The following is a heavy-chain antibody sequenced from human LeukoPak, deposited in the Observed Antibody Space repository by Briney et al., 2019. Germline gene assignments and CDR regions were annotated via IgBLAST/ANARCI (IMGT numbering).Heavy chain of an antibody. CDR2: IIPIFGTA. Sequence: SVKVSCKASGGTFSSYAISWVRQVPGQGLEWMGGIIPIFGTANYAQKFQGRVTITADESTSTAYMELSSLRSEDTAVYYCARDRDYYGSGSYYKSYFDYWGQGTLVTVSS. J-gene: IGHJ4*02. CDR3: ARDRDYYGSGSYYKSYFDY. CDR1: GGTFSSYA. V-gene: IGHV1-69*13. D-gene: IGHD3-10*01.